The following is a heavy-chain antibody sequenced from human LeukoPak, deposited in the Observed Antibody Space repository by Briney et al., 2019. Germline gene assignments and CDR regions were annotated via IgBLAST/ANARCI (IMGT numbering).Heavy chain of an antibody. CDR1: GFTFRSYS. Sequence: GSLRLSCAASGFTFRSYSMNWVRQAPGKGLEWVSYISSSGSTIYYADAVKGRFTISRDNAKNSLYLQMSSLRDEDTAVYYCATVAMEDWYFDLWGRGTLVTVSS. J-gene: IGHJ2*01. CDR3: ATVAMEDWYFDL. V-gene: IGHV3-48*02. D-gene: IGHD5-18*01. CDR2: ISSSGSTI.